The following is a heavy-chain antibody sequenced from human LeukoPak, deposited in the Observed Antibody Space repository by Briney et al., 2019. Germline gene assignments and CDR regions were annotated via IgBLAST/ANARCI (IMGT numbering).Heavy chain of an antibody. Sequence: ASVKVSCKASGYTFTSYDINWVRQATGQGLEWMGWMNPHSGNTGYAQKFQGRVTMTRNTSISTAYMELSSLRSEDTAVYYCARGLRGNFDWLLFRVGEFDYWGQGTLVTVSS. V-gene: IGHV1-8*01. CDR1: GYTFTSYD. CDR2: MNPHSGNT. J-gene: IGHJ4*02. CDR3: ARGLRGNFDWLLFRVGEFDY. D-gene: IGHD3-9*01.